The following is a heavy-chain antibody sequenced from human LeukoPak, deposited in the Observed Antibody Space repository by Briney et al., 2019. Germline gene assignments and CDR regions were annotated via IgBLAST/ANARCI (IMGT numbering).Heavy chain of an antibody. CDR1: GYTFTGYY. CDR2: INPNSGGT. J-gene: IGHJ6*03. Sequence: GASVKVSCKASGYTFTGYYMHWVRQAPGQGLEWMGWINPNSGGTNYAQKFQGRVTMTRDTSISTAYMELSRLRSDDPAVYYCARDLGSSWFRYYYYYYMDVWGKGTTVTISS. V-gene: IGHV1-2*02. D-gene: IGHD6-13*01. CDR3: ARDLGSSWFRYYYYYYMDV.